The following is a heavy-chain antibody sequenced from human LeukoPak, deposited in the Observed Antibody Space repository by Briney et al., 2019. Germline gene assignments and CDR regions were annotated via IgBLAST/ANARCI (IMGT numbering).Heavy chain of an antibody. CDR3: ARDSEGWRSRYYYYYMDV. J-gene: IGHJ6*03. D-gene: IGHD3-3*01. CDR2: IHTTRNT. Sequence: SETLSLTCTVSGGSISSYFWSWIRQPAGKGLEWVGRIHTTRNTNYNPSLKSRITMSLDTSKNRFSLKVSSVTAADTAVYYCARDSEGWRSRYYYYYMDVWGRGTTVTVSS. CDR1: GGSISSYF. V-gene: IGHV4-4*07.